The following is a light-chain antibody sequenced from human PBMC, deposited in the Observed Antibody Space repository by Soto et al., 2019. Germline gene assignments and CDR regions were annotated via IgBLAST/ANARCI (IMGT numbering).Light chain of an antibody. CDR1: NSNIASNT. CDR3: AAWDDTLKRYV. CDR2: YNN. Sequence: VLTQPPSASETPGQTVSISCSGSNSNIASNTVNWYQHLPGTAPKLLIYYNNQRPSGVPDRFSGSKPGTSASLAISGLQSEDESDYYCAAWDDTLKRYVFGTGTKVTVL. J-gene: IGLJ1*01. V-gene: IGLV1-44*01.